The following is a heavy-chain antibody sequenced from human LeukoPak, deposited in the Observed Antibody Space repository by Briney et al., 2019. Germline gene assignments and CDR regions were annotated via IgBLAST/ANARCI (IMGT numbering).Heavy chain of an antibody. V-gene: IGHV1-69*06. Sequence: GASVKVSCKASGGTFSSYAISWVRQAPGQGLEWMGGIIPIFGTANYAQKFQGRVTITADKSTSTAYMELSSLRSEDTAVYYCARASGTYYYGSGSYPTWGQGTLVTVSS. CDR1: GGTFSSYA. J-gene: IGHJ5*02. CDR3: ARASGTYYYGSGSYPT. CDR2: IIPIFGTA. D-gene: IGHD3-10*01.